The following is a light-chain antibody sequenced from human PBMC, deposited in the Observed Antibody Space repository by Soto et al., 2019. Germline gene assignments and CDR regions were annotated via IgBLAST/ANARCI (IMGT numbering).Light chain of an antibody. Sequence: EIVMTQSPATLSVSPGERATLSCRASQSFSSSFAWYQQKPGQAPRLLIYGASARAPGIPARFSGSGSGTEFTLTISSLQSEDVAVYYCQQYNNWPFTFGGGTKVEI. V-gene: IGKV3-15*01. J-gene: IGKJ4*01. CDR3: QQYNNWPFT. CDR2: GAS. CDR1: QSFSSS.